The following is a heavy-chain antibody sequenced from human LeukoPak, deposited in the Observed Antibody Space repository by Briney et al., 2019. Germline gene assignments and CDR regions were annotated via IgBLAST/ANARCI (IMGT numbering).Heavy chain of an antibody. CDR3: ARQGAYYFDY. J-gene: IGHJ4*02. CDR1: GYSINNGYY. V-gene: IGHV4-38-2*02. Sequence: PSETLSLTCTVSGYSINNGYYWGWIRQPPGKGLEWIGSIYHSGGTYYNPSLKSRVTISVDTSKNQFSLKLSSVTAADTAVYYCARQGAYYFDYWGQGTLVTVSS. D-gene: IGHD4/OR15-4a*01. CDR2: IYHSGGT.